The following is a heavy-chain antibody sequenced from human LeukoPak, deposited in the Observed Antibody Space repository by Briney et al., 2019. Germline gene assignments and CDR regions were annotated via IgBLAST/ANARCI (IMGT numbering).Heavy chain of an antibody. CDR1: GFTFSSYE. CDR2: ISSSGSTI. Sequence: GGSLRLSCAASGFTFSSYEMNWVRQAPGKGLEWVSYISSSGSTIYYADSVKGRFTISRDNAKNSLYLQMNSLRADDTAVYSCARVLLGMSAFDLWGQGTMVSVSS. V-gene: IGHV3-48*03. J-gene: IGHJ3*01. D-gene: IGHD3-9*01. CDR3: ARVLLGMSAFDL.